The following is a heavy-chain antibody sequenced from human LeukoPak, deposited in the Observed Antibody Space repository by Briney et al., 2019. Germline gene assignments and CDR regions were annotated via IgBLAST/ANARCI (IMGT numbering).Heavy chain of an antibody. D-gene: IGHD3-22*01. CDR3: ARLRGYYDSSDH. CDR1: GFTFSSYE. V-gene: IGHV3-48*03. J-gene: IGHJ4*02. Sequence: PGGSLRLSCAASGFTFSSYEMNWVRQAPGKGLEWVSYISSSGSTIYYADSVKGRFTISRDNAKNTLYLQMNSLRLEDTAVYYCARLRGYYDSSDHWGQGTLVTVSS. CDR2: ISSSGSTI.